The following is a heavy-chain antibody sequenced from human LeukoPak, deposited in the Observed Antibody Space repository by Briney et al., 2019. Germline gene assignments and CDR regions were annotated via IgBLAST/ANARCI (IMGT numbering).Heavy chain of an antibody. CDR3: VRGGNWFDP. Sequence: SETLSLTCTVSGGSISSGSYYWSWIRQPAGKGLEWIGRIYTSGSTSYNPSLKSRVTISVDTSKNQFSLKLSSVTAADTAVYYCVRGGNWFDPWGQGTLVTVSS. J-gene: IGHJ5*02. CDR2: IYTSGST. CDR1: GGSISSGSYY. V-gene: IGHV4-61*02.